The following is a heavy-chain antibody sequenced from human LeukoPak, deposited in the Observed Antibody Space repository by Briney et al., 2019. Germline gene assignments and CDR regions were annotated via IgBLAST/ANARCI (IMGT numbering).Heavy chain of an antibody. V-gene: IGHV1-18*01. Sequence: ASVKVSCKASGYTFTSYGISWVRQAPGQGLEWMGWISAYNGNTNYAQKLQGRVTMTTDTSTSTAYMELRSLRSDDTAVYYCAGDRRITIFGANWFDPWGQGTLVTVSS. CDR1: GYTFTSYG. CDR3: AGDRRITIFGANWFDP. CDR2: ISAYNGNT. D-gene: IGHD3-3*01. J-gene: IGHJ5*02.